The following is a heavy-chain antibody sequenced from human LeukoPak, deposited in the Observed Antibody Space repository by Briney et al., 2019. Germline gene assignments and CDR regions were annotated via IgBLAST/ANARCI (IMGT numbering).Heavy chain of an antibody. V-gene: IGHV1-69*04. Sequence: SVKVSCKASGGTFSSYAISWVRQAPGQGLEWMGRIIPILGIANYAQKFQGRVTITADKSTSTAYMELSSLRPEDTAVYYCAREMATTETFDYWGQGTLVTVSS. D-gene: IGHD5-12*01. J-gene: IGHJ4*02. CDR2: IIPILGIA. CDR3: AREMATTETFDY. CDR1: GGTFSSYA.